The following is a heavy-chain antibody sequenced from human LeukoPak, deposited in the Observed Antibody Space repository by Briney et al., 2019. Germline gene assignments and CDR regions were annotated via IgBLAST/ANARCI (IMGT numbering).Heavy chain of an antibody. D-gene: IGHD2-2*01. CDR1: GFTFRTYA. Sequence: GGSLRLSCETSGFTFRTYAMNWVRQAPGKGLEWVSSMGGSGTSIYYADSVKGRFTISRDNAKNSLYLQMNSLRAEDTAVYYYARDENCSSTSCYFGTNWFDPWGQGTLVTVSS. CDR2: MGGSGTSI. V-gene: IGHV3-21*01. CDR3: ARDENCSSTSCYFGTNWFDP. J-gene: IGHJ5*02.